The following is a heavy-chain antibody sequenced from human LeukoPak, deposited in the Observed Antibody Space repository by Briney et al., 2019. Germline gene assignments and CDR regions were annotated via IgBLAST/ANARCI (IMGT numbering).Heavy chain of an antibody. CDR2: INSDGSSA. CDR1: GFTFSNYW. D-gene: IGHD1-1*01. J-gene: IGHJ4*02. Sequence: GGSLRLSCAASGFTFSNYWMHWVRQAPGKGLVYVSRINSDGSSANYADSVQGRFTISRDNAKNTLYLEMNSLRADDTAAYYCARPVTGTYAPLEYWGQGTLVTVSS. V-gene: IGHV3-74*01. CDR3: ARPVTGTYAPLEY.